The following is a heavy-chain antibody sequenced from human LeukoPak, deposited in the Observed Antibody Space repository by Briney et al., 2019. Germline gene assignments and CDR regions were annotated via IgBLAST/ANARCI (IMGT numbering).Heavy chain of an antibody. CDR2: ISGSGVTT. CDR1: GFTISSCT. J-gene: IGHJ4*01. Sequence: GGSLRLSCAASGFTISSCTMSWVRQAPGKGLEWVSGISGSGVTTYYADSVKGRFTISGDNSKNTLYLQMNSLRAEDTAVYHCAKSRTGWGPFDYWGQGTLVTVSS. V-gene: IGHV3-23*01. D-gene: IGHD6-19*01. CDR3: AKSRTGWGPFDY.